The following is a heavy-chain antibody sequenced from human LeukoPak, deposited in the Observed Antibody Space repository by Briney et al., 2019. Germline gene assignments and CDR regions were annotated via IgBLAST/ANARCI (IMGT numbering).Heavy chain of an antibody. J-gene: IGHJ4*02. D-gene: IGHD1-26*01. CDR2: ISGYNSNT. V-gene: IGHV1-18*01. CDR3: ARDAPYSGSYLDY. Sequence: ASVKVSCKASGYTFTSYGVNWVRQAPRQGLEWMGWISGYNSNTNYAQKLQGRVTMTTDTSTSTAYMELRSLRSDDTAVYYCARDAPYSGSYLDYWGQGTLVTVSS. CDR1: GYTFTSYG.